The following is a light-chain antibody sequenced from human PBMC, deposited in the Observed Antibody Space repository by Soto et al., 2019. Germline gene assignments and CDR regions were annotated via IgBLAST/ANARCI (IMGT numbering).Light chain of an antibody. J-gene: IGKJ1*01. CDR2: DAS. Sequence: DIQMTQSPSAVSASVGDRVTITCRASQSISTSLAWYQQKPGKPPKFLISDASSLASGVSSRFSGSGSGTEFTLTISSLQPDDFATSYCQQYESDSRTFGQGTKVEIK. CDR3: QQYESDSRT. CDR1: QSISTS. V-gene: IGKV1-5*01.